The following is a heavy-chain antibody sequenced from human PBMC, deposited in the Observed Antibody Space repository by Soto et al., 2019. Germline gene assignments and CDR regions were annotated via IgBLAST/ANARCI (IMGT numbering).Heavy chain of an antibody. V-gene: IGHV1-3*01. J-gene: IGHJ4*02. CDR3: AREHQRVEVNYCDY. CDR2: INAGNGDA. D-gene: IGHD3-10*01. CDR1: GYTFIDHA. Sequence: QVHLVQSGAEVKKPGASVRVSCKASGYTFIDHAIHWVRQAPGQRFEWMGWINAGNGDAQYSQKFRDRVTISRDTSASTAYMELNSLRSEDTAIYYCAREHQRVEVNYCDYWGQGTLVTVSS.